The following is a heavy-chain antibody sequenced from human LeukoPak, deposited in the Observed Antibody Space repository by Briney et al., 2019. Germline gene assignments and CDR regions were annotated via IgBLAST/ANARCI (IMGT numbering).Heavy chain of an antibody. CDR1: GFTVSSNY. CDR3: AKDPYYYDSSGYYGPFDY. Sequence: GGSLRLSCAASGFTVSSNYMSWVRQAPGKGLEWVSVIYSGGSTYYADSVKGRFTISRDNSKNTLYLQMNSLRAEDTAVYYCAKDPYYYDSSGYYGPFDYWGQGTLVTVSS. V-gene: IGHV3-53*01. D-gene: IGHD3-22*01. J-gene: IGHJ4*02. CDR2: IYSGGST.